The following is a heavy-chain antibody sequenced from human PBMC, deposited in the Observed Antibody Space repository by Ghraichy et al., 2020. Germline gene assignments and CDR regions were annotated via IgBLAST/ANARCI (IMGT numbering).Heavy chain of an antibody. Sequence: SETLSLTCAVSGESFSGYSWSWIRQPPGKGLEWIGEINHSGSTNYNPSLKSRVTISVETSKNQLSLKLSSVTAADTAMYYCARRVAGYAFGVWGQGTMVTVSS. CDR2: INHSGST. V-gene: IGHV4-34*01. CDR3: ARRVAGYAFGV. D-gene: IGHD2-21*01. CDR1: GESFSGYS. J-gene: IGHJ3*01.